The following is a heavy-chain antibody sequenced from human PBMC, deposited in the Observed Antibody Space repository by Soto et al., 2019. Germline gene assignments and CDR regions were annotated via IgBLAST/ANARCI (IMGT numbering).Heavy chain of an antibody. Sequence: EVQLVESGGGLVQPGGSLRLSCAASGFTFSDHFMDWVRQAPGRGLEWVGRAGSKAAGYTPEYAASVKGRFTVSRDDSENSLYLQMNSLKTEDTAVYYCARVGGKYSWDYWGQGTLVTVSS. J-gene: IGHJ4*02. CDR3: ARVGGKYSWDY. CDR1: GFTFSDHF. V-gene: IGHV3-72*01. CDR2: AGSKAAGYTP. D-gene: IGHD1-26*01.